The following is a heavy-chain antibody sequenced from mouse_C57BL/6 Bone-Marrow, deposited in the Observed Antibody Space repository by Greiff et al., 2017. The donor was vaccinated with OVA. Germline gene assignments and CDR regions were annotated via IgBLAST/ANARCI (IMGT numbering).Heavy chain of an antibody. J-gene: IGHJ3*01. CDR3: ASRTLYGNFSWFAY. Sequence: EVKVVESGGDLVKPGGSLKLSCAASGFTFSSYGMSWVRQTPDKRLEWVATISSGGSYTYYPDSVKGRFTISRDNAKNTLYLQMSSLKSEDTAMYYCASRTLYGNFSWFAYWGQGTLVTVSA. CDR2: ISSGGSYT. D-gene: IGHD2-1*01. V-gene: IGHV5-6*02. CDR1: GFTFSSYG.